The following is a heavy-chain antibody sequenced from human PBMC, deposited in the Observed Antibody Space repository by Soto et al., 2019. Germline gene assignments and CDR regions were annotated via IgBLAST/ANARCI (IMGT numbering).Heavy chain of an antibody. Sequence: QVQLQESGPGLVKPSETLSLTCTVSGGSVSSGSYYWSWIRQPPGKGLEWIGYIYYSGSTNYNPSLKSRVTISVDTSKSQFSLKLSSVTAADTAVYYCAREAPVTTIGTWFDPWGQGTLVTVSS. J-gene: IGHJ5*02. CDR2: IYYSGST. CDR3: AREAPVTTIGTWFDP. D-gene: IGHD4-4*01. CDR1: GGSVSSGSYY. V-gene: IGHV4-61*01.